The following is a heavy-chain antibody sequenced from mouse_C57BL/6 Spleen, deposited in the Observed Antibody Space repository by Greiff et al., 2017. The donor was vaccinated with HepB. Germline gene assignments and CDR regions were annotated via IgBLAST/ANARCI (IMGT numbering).Heavy chain of an antibody. CDR2: INPSNGGT. V-gene: IGHV1-53*01. D-gene: IGHD2-4*01. Sequence: VQLQQPGTELVKPGASVKLSCKASGYTFTSYWMHWVKQRPGQGLEWIGNINPSNGGTNYNEKFKSKATLTVDTSSSTAYMQLSSLTSEDSAVYYCARPHYDYDDAMDYWGQGTSVTVSS. CDR1: GYTFTSYW. CDR3: ARPHYDYDDAMDY. J-gene: IGHJ4*01.